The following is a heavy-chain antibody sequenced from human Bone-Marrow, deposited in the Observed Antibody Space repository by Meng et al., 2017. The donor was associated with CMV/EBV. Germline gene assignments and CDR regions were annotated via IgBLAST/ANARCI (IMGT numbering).Heavy chain of an antibody. CDR3: ARGGEYQLLSLDY. CDR1: GFTFSSYS. Sequence: GESLKISCAASGFTFSSYSMNWVRQAPGKGLEWVSSISSSSSYIYYADSVKGRFTISRDNAKNSLYLQMNSLRAEDTAVYYCARGGEYQLLSLDYWGQGTLVTVSS. V-gene: IGHV3-21*01. CDR2: ISSSSSYI. J-gene: IGHJ4*02. D-gene: IGHD2-2*01.